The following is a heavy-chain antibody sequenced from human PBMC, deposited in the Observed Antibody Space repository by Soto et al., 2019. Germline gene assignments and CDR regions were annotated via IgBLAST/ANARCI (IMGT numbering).Heavy chain of an antibody. V-gene: IGHV3-21*01. CDR1: GFTFSSYS. J-gene: IGHJ4*02. CDR2: ISSSSSYI. D-gene: IGHD2-2*01. Sequence: EVQLVESGGGLVKPGGSLRLSCAASGFTFSSYSMNWVRQAPGKGLEWVSSISSSSSYIYYADSVKGRFTISRDNAKNSQYLQMNSLRAEDTAVYYCARDQFHGYQPLDYWGQGTLVTVSS. CDR3: ARDQFHGYQPLDY.